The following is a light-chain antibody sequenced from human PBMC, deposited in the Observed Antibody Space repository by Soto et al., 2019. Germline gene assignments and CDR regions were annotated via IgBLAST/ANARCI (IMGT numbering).Light chain of an antibody. CDR1: QSVSSS. V-gene: IGKV3-15*01. J-gene: IGKJ1*01. CDR2: GAS. CDR3: QQYNDRPRT. Sequence: EIVMTQSPATLSVSLGERDTLSCRASQSVSSSLAWYQQKPGQAPRLLIYGASTRSTAIPARFSGSGSGTEFTLTISSLHSEDFAVYYCQQYNDRPRTFGQGTKVDIK.